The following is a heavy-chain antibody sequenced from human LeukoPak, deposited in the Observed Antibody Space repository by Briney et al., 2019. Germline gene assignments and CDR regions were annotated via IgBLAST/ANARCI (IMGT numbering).Heavy chain of an antibody. D-gene: IGHD6-13*01. V-gene: IGHV3-48*02. CDR1: GFVFSSYG. CDR3: ARDMYSDSWYVFDY. J-gene: IGHJ4*02. Sequence: GGSLGLSCAASGFVFSSYGMNWVRQAPGKGLEWVSYIASSGNSIYYADSVKGRFTISRDNAKNSLYLQMSSLRDEDTAVYYCARDMYSDSWYVFDYWGQGTLVTVSS. CDR2: IASSGNSI.